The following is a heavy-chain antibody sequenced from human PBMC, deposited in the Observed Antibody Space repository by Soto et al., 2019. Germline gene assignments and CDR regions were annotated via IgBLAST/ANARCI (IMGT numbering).Heavy chain of an antibody. CDR1: GFTFSSYT. J-gene: IGHJ4*02. CDR2: ISGSGDYT. D-gene: IGHD1-26*01. V-gene: IGHV3-23*01. Sequence: GGSLRLSCAASGFTFSSYTMSWVRQAPGKGLEWVSAISGSGDYTYYADSVKGRFTISRDNSKNTLYLQMNSLRAEDTAFYYCAKPQWELLDWGQGTLVTVSS. CDR3: AKPQWELLD.